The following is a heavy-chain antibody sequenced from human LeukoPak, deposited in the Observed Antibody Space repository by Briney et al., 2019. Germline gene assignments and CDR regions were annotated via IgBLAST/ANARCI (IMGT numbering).Heavy chain of an antibody. CDR1: GYTFTSYY. CDR3: ARESTVTPYFDY. Sequence: SVKVSCKASGYTFTSYYMHWVRQAPGQGLEWMGGIIPIFGTANYAQKFQGRVTITADESTSTAYMELSSLRSEDTAVYYCARESTVTPYFDYWGQGTLVTVSS. J-gene: IGHJ4*02. V-gene: IGHV1-69*13. D-gene: IGHD4-17*01. CDR2: IIPIFGTA.